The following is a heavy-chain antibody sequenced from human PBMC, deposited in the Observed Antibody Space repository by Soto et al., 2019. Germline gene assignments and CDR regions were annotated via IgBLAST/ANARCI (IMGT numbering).Heavy chain of an antibody. V-gene: IGHV1-8*01. CDR1: GYTFTSHD. CDR3: AIVGDPHYFYGLDV. Sequence: QVQLVQSGAEVRKPGASVKVSCKASGYTFTSHDINWVRQASGQGLEWMGWMNPDSGATGYAQKFQGRVTMTRHTXXSTAYMELSSLRSEDTAVYYCAIVGDPHYFYGLDVWGQGTTVTVSS. CDR2: MNPDSGAT. J-gene: IGHJ6*02. D-gene: IGHD3-16*01.